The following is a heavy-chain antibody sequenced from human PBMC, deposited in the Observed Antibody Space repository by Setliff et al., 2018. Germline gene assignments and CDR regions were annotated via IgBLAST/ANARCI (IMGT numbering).Heavy chain of an antibody. Sequence: GGSLRLSCAASGFTFRSYALHWVRQAPGKGLDWMAVISHDGINQYYADSVKGRLTISRDNSKNTLYLQMNSLRAEDTAVYYCARDLPGRNYNFWSGYSDLWGQGTLVTVSS. J-gene: IGHJ5*02. D-gene: IGHD3-3*01. CDR3: ARDLPGRNYNFWSGYSDL. CDR1: GFTFRSYA. CDR2: ISHDGINQ. V-gene: IGHV3-30*01.